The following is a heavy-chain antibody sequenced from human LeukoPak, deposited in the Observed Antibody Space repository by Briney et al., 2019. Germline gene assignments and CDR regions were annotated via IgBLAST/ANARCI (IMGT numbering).Heavy chain of an antibody. Sequence: PSETLSLTCAVYGGSFSGYYWSWIRQPPGKGLEWIGEINHSGSTNYNPSLKSRVTISVDTSKNQFSLKLSSVTAADTAVYYCARVLLGSSVNWFDPWGQGTLVTVSS. CDR2: INHSGST. D-gene: IGHD1-26*01. CDR3: ARVLLGSSVNWFDP. V-gene: IGHV4-34*01. J-gene: IGHJ5*02. CDR1: GGSFSGYY.